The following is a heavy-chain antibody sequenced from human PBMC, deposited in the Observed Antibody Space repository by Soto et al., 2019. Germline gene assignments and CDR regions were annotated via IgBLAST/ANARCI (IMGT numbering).Heavy chain of an antibody. CDR1: GFTFSNAW. J-gene: IGHJ3*02. CDR2: IKSKTDGGTT. V-gene: IGHV3-15*07. CDR3: TSVFPRESSGYIPTDAFDI. Sequence: EVQLVESGGGLVKPGGSLRLSCAASGFTFSNAWMNWVRQAPGKGLEWVGRIKSKTDGGTTDYAAPVKGRFTISRDDSKNTLYLQMNSLKTEDTAVSYCTSVFPRESSGYIPTDAFDIWGQGTMVTVSS. D-gene: IGHD3-22*01.